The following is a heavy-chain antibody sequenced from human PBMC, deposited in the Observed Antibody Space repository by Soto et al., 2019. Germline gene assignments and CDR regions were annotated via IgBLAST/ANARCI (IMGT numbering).Heavy chain of an antibody. V-gene: IGHV3-33*01. Sequence: QVQLVESGGGVVQPGRYLRLSCSATGFNFNNYGMHWVRQAPGKGLEWVAVIWNDGNGYYYANSVKGRFTISRDNSKNTLDLQMSSLRAEDTAVYYCARRQISPPTRGAASARGGMDGWGQGTTVTVSS. J-gene: IGHJ6*02. CDR1: GFNFNNYG. D-gene: IGHD6-13*01. CDR2: IWNDGNGY. CDR3: ARRQISPPTRGAASARGGMDG.